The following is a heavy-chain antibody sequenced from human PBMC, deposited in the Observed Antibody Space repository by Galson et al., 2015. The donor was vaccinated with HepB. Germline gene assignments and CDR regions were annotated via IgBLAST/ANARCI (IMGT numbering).Heavy chain of an antibody. J-gene: IGHJ4*02. D-gene: IGHD2/OR15-2a*01. CDR3: ARGMAIVTCFDY. CDR2: IYDSEST. V-gene: IGHV4-31*03. Sequence: TLSLTCTVSGGSISSGGYYWSWIRQHPGKGLEWIGYIYDSESTYYNPSLKSRVTISLDTSKNQFSLKLNSVTAADTAVYYCARGMAIVTCFDYWGQGTLVTVSS. CDR1: GGSISSGGYY.